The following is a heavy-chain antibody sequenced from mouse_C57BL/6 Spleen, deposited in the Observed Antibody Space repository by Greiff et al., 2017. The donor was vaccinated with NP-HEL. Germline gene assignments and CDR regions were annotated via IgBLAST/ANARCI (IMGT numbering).Heavy chain of an antibody. Sequence: QVQLQQSGAELVRPGASVKLSCKASGYTFTDYYINWVKQRPGQGLEWIARIYPGSGNTYYNEKFKGKATLTAEKSSSTAYMQLSSLTSEDSAVYFCARGEVVGYFDVWGTGTTVTVSS. CDR1: GYTFTDYY. D-gene: IGHD1-1*01. CDR3: ARGEVVGYFDV. CDR2: IYPGSGNT. V-gene: IGHV1-76*01. J-gene: IGHJ1*03.